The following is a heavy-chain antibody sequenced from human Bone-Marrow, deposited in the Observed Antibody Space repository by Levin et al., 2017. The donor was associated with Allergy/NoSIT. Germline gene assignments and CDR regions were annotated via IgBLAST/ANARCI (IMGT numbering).Heavy chain of an antibody. CDR3: ATEYCSGGLCYFSDF. Sequence: GESLKISCKVSGNTLTGLSIHWVRQAAGKGLEWMGGFDPEEGEITYAQKFQGRVTMTEDSSTDTAYMELSSLRSDDTAVYYCATEYCSGGLCYFSDFWGQGTLVTVSS. CDR1: GNTLTGLS. D-gene: IGHD2-8*02. V-gene: IGHV1-24*01. CDR2: FDPEEGEI. J-gene: IGHJ4*02.